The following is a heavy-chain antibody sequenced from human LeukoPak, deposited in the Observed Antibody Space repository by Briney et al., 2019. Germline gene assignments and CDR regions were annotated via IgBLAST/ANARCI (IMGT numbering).Heavy chain of an antibody. J-gene: IGHJ5*02. V-gene: IGHV4-39*01. Sequence: SETLSLTCTVSGGSISSSSYYWGWIRQPPGKGLEWIGSIYYSGSTYYNPSLKSRVTISVDTSKNQFSLKLSSVTAADTAVYYCARRFRVSGYSSSWYTFEERKKLDNWFDPWGQGTLVTVSS. D-gene: IGHD6-13*01. CDR1: GGSISSSSYY. CDR3: ARRFRVSGYSSSWYTFEERKKLDNWFDP. CDR2: IYYSGST.